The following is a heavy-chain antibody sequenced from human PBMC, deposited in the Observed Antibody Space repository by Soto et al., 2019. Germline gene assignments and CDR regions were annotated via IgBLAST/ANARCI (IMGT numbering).Heavy chain of an antibody. V-gene: IGHV1-69*13. CDR1: GGTFSSYA. J-gene: IGHJ4*02. Sequence: GASVKVSCKASGGTFSSYAISWVRQAPGQGLEWMGGIIPIFGTANYAQKFQGRVTITADESTSTAYMELSSLRSEDTAVYYCAILRIVGATTGFDYWGQGPLVTLS. D-gene: IGHD1-26*01. CDR2: IIPIFGTA. CDR3: AILRIVGATTGFDY.